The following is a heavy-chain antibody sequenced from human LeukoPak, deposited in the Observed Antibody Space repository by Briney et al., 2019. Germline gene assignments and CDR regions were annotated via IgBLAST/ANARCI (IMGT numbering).Heavy chain of an antibody. CDR3: VRDWGYGGKGDCFDS. D-gene: IGHD4-23*01. J-gene: IGHJ5*01. V-gene: IGHV6-1*01. Sequence: SQTLSLTCAISGDSVSSNSAAWNWIRQSPLRGLEWLGRTYYRSEWYNVYAASVKSRITINPDTSKNQFTLQLNSVTPEDTAVYYCVRDWGYGGKGDCFDSWGQGTLVTVSS. CDR2: TYYRSEWYN. CDR1: GDSVSSNSAA.